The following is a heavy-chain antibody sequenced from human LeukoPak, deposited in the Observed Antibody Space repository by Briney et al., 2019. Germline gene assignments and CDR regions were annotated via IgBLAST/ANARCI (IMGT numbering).Heavy chain of an antibody. J-gene: IGHJ4*02. D-gene: IGHD3-22*01. Sequence: PSETLSLTCTVSGDSISSYYWGWIRQPPGKGLEWIGYIYSSGSTNYNPSLKSRVTISVDTSNNQFSLDLSSVTAADTAVYYCARHWRGRSSGYYHYFFAYWGQGTLVTVSS. V-gene: IGHV4-59*08. CDR3: ARHWRGRSSGYYHYFFAY. CDR2: IYSSGST. CDR1: GDSISSYY.